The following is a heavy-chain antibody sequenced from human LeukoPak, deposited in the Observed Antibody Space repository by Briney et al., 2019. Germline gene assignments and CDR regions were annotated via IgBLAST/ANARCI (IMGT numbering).Heavy chain of an antibody. J-gene: IGHJ4*02. V-gene: IGHV3-30-3*01. D-gene: IGHD2-2*01. CDR1: GFIFSTYA. CDR2: ISYDGSGK. CDR3: ARLPPDIVVVPTVEGY. Sequence: GGSLRLSCAASGFIFSTYAMHWVRQAPGKGLEWVAVISYDGSGKYYADSMKGRFTISRDNSKNTLSLQVNGLRAEDTAMYYCARLPPDIVVVPTVEGYWGQGTLVTVSS.